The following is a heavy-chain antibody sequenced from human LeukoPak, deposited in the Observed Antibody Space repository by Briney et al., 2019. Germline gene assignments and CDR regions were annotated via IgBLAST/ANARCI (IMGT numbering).Heavy chain of an antibody. Sequence: GGSLRLSCAASGFTFSNYAMSWVRQAPGKGLEWVSAISASGGSTYYADSVKGRFTISRDNSKNTLYLQMSGLRAEDTALYYCARGAYGDYDYWGQGTLVTVSS. D-gene: IGHD4-17*01. CDR2: ISASGGST. V-gene: IGHV3-23*01. J-gene: IGHJ4*02. CDR1: GFTFSNYA. CDR3: ARGAYGDYDY.